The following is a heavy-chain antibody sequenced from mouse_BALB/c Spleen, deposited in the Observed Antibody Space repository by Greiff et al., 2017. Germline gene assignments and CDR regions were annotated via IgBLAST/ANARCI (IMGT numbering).Heavy chain of an antibody. CDR2: ISSGGSYT. CDR3: TRDGGNLDY. CDR1: GFTFSSYT. D-gene: IGHD2-1*01. J-gene: IGHJ2*01. Sequence: EVHLVESGGGLVKPGGSLKLSCAASGFTFSSYTMSWVRQTPEKRLEWVATISSGGSYTYYPDSVKGRFTISRDNAKNTLYLQMSSLKSEDTAMYYCTRDGGNLDYWGQGTTLTVSS. V-gene: IGHV5-6-4*01.